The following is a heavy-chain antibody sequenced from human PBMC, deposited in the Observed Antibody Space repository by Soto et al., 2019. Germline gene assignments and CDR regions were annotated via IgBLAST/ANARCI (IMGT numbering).Heavy chain of an antibody. D-gene: IGHD2-15*01. V-gene: IGHV4-34*01. J-gene: IGHJ4*02. CDR2: INHSGST. CDR3: ARLLQWSALY. CDR1: GGSFSGYY. Sequence: PSETLSLTCAVYGGSFSGYYWSWIRQPPGKGLEWIGEINHSGSTNYNPSLKSRVTISVDTSKNQFSLKLSSVTAADTAVYYCARLLQWSALYWGQGTLVTVSS.